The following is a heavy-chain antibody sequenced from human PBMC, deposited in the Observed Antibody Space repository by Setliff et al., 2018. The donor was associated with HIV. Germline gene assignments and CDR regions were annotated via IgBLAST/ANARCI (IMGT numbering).Heavy chain of an antibody. CDR2: IFYTGST. CDR3: VRGYCSSTTCYDY. D-gene: IGHD2-2*01. J-gene: IGHJ4*02. CDR1: GGSISGHY. V-gene: IGHV4-59*11. Sequence: SETLSLTCTVSGGSISGHYWSWIRQPPGKGLEWIAYIFYTGSTNYNPSLKSRVTISVDTSKNQFFLKLGSVTAADTAVYYCVRGYCSSTTCYDYWGQGTLVTVSS.